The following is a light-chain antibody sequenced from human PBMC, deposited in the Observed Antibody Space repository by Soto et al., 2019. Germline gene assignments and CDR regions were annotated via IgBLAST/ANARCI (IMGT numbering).Light chain of an antibody. V-gene: IGLV2-14*01. J-gene: IGLJ2*01. CDR1: SSDVGGYNY. CDR2: DVT. CDR3: SSYTSSSTLVV. Sequence: QSALTQPASVSGSPGQSITISCTGTSSDVGGYNYVSWYQQHPGKVPKLMIYDVTNRPSGVSNRFSGSKSGNTASLTISGLQAEDEADYYCSSYTSSSTLVVFGGRTQLTVL.